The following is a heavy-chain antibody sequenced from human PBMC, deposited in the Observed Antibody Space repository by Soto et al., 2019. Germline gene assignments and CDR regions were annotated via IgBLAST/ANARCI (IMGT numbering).Heavy chain of an antibody. CDR3: AIGGSSLNFDS. CDR2: IMPGSSHI. Sequence: GGSLRPSCAASGFTFSIYSMNWVRQAPGKGLEWVSYIMPGSSHIFYADSVKGRFTISRDNAKNSLYLQMNSLRAEDTAVYYCAIGGSSLNFDSWGQGTLVTVSS. CDR1: GFTFSIYS. V-gene: IGHV3-48*01. D-gene: IGHD6-6*01. J-gene: IGHJ4*02.